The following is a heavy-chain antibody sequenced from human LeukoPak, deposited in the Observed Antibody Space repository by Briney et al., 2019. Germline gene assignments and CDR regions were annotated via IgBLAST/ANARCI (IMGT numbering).Heavy chain of an antibody. V-gene: IGHV4-39*07. J-gene: IGHJ4*02. Sequence: SETLSLTCTVSGDSTSSSTYYWDWIRQAPGKGLEWIGNIYDSGTTHYNPSLKSRVTISGDTSKNQFSLKLSSVTAADTAVYYCAREGLRGYSDRSDYWGQGTLVTVSS. CDR1: GDSTSSSTYY. CDR3: AREGLRGYSDRSDY. D-gene: IGHD3-22*01. CDR2: IYDSGTT.